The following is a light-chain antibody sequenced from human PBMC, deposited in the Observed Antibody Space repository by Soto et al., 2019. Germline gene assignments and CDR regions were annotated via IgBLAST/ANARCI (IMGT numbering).Light chain of an antibody. CDR2: DVS. Sequence: ALTQPASVSGSPGQSITISCTGTSSDVGGYNYVSWYQQHPGKAPKLMIYDVSNRPSGVSNRFSGSKSGNTASLTISGLQAEDEADYYCSSYTGSTTYVFGIGTKLTVL. CDR3: SSYTGSTTYV. J-gene: IGLJ1*01. CDR1: SSDVGGYNY. V-gene: IGLV2-14*01.